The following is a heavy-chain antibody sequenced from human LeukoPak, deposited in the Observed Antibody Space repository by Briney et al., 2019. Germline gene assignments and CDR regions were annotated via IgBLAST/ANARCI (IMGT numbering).Heavy chain of an antibody. V-gene: IGHV3-21*01. CDR2: ISSSSSYI. Sequence: GGSLRLSYAASGFTFSSYSMNWVRQAPGKGLEWVSSISSSSSYIYYADSVKGRFTISRDNAKSSLYLQMNSLRAEDTAVYYCARDRYDFWSGYSSLSWFDPWGQGTLVTVSS. CDR1: GFTFSSYS. CDR3: ARDRYDFWSGYSSLSWFDP. J-gene: IGHJ5*02. D-gene: IGHD3-3*01.